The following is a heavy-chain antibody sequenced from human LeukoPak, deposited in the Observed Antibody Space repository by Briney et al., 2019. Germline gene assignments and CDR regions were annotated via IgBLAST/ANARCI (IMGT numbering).Heavy chain of an antibody. CDR2: IYHSGST. Sequence: SETLSLTCTVSGGSISSSSYYWGWIRQPPGKGLEWIGSIYHSGSTYYNPSLKSRFTISVDTSKNQFSLKLSSVTAADTAVYYCASPSGQVTAFDIWGQGTMVTVSS. J-gene: IGHJ3*02. V-gene: IGHV4-39*07. CDR1: GGSISSSSYY. CDR3: ASPSGQVTAFDI. D-gene: IGHD2-21*02.